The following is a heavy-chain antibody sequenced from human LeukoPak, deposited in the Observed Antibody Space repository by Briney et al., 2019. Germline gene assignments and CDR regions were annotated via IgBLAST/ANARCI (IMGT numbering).Heavy chain of an antibody. CDR1: GCTFSSYA. Sequence: GGSLRLSCAASGCTFSSYAMSWVRQAPGKGLEWVSSIFQGGGEIHYADSVRGRFTISRDNSKSTLFLQMNSLRAEDSAIYYCATYRQVLLPFESWGQGTLVTVSS. CDR3: ATYRQVLLPFES. D-gene: IGHD5-18*01. CDR2: IFQGGGEI. V-gene: IGHV3-23*01. J-gene: IGHJ4*02.